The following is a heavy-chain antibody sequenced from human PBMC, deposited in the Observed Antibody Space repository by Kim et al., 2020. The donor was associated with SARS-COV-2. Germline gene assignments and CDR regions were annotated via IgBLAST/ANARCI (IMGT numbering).Heavy chain of an antibody. CDR1: GFIFDKYA. CDR3: AKGDQWLIRI. D-gene: IGHD6-19*01. J-gene: IGHJ1*01. CDR2: ISGDGGST. V-gene: IGHV3-43*02. Sequence: PGGSLRLSCAASGFIFDKYAMHWVRQAPGKGLEWVSLISGDGGSTYYADSVKGRLTISRDNDRNSLYLQLDSLRTEDTAFYYCAKGDQWLIRIWGQGTLVTVSS.